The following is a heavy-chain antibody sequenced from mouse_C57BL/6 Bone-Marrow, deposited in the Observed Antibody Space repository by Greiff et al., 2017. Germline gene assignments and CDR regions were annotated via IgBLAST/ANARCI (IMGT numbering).Heavy chain of an antibody. J-gene: IGHJ3*01. Sequence: EVKLVESGGGLVKPGGSLKLSCAASGFTFSDYGMHWVRQATEKGLEWVAYISSGSSTIYYADTVKGRFTISRDNAKNTLFLQMISLRSEDTAMYYCARIYYEYDAWFAYWGQGTLVTVSA. D-gene: IGHD2-4*01. CDR2: ISSGSSTI. CDR3: ARIYYEYDAWFAY. V-gene: IGHV5-17*01. CDR1: GFTFSDYG.